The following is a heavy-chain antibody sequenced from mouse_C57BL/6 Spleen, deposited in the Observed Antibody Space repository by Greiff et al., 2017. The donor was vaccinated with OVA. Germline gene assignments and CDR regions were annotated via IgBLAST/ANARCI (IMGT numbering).Heavy chain of an antibody. V-gene: IGHV1-82*01. CDR1: GYAFSSSW. J-gene: IGHJ2*01. CDR3: ARSYYGKSYFDY. Sequence: ESGPELVKPGASVKISCKASGYAFSSSWMNWVKQRPGKGLEWIGRIYPGDGDTNYNGKFKGKATLTADKSSSTAYMQLSSLTSEDSAVYFCARSYYGKSYFDYWGQGTTLTVSS. CDR2: IYPGDGDT. D-gene: IGHD2-10*01.